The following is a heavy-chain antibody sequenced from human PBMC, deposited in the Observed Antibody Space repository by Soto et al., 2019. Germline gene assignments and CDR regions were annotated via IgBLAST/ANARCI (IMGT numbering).Heavy chain of an antibody. CDR1: GFTFSSYG. CDR3: ATGRGRAAGNSAIRY. J-gene: IGHJ4*02. CDR2: IRYDGSNK. D-gene: IGHD6-19*01. Sequence: PGGSLRLSCAASGFTFSSYGMHWVRQAPGKGLEWVAVIRYDGSNKYYADSVKGRFTISRDNSKNTLYLQMNSLRAEDTAVYYCATGRGRAAGNSAIRYWGQGTLVTVSS. V-gene: IGHV3-30*02.